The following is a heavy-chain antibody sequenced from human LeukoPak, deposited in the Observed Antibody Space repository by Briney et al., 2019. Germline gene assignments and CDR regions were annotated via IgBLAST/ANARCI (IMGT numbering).Heavy chain of an antibody. D-gene: IGHD4-17*01. CDR2: INHSGST. V-gene: IGHV4-34*01. J-gene: IGHJ4*02. CDR3: ARGLRTFDY. Sequence: SETLSLTCAVYGGSFSGYYWSWIRQPPGKGLEWIGEINHSGSTNYNPSLKSRVTISVDTSKKQFSLKLSSVTAADTAVYYCARGLRTFDYWGQGTLVTVSS. CDR1: GGSFSGYY.